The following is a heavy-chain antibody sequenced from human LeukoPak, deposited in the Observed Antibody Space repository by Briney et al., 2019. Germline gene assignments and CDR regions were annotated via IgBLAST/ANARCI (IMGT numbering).Heavy chain of an antibody. V-gene: IGHV3-43*02. CDR3: GGIAVAGTGKFDY. Sequence: GGSLRLSCAASGFTFDDYAMHWVRQAPGKGLEWVSLVSGDGGSTYYADFVKGRFTISRDNSKNSLYLQMNSLRTEDTALYYCGGIAVAGTGKFDYWGQGTLVTVSS. D-gene: IGHD6-19*01. J-gene: IGHJ4*02. CDR1: GFTFDDYA. CDR2: VSGDGGST.